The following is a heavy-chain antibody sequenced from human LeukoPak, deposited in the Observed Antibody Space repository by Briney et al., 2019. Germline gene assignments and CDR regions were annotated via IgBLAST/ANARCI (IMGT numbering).Heavy chain of an antibody. CDR2: FDPEDGET. CDR3: ATGPRDGTAVLFDY. Sequence: ASVKVSCKVSGYTLTELSMHWVRQAPGKGLEWMVGFDPEDGETIYAQKFQGRVTMTEDTSTDTAYMELSSLRSEDTAVYYCATGPRDGTAVLFDYWGQGTLVTVSS. J-gene: IGHJ4*02. V-gene: IGHV1-24*01. D-gene: IGHD5-24*01. CDR1: GYTLTELS.